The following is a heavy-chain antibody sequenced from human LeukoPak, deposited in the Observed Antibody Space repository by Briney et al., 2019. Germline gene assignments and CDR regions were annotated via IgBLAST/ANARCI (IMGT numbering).Heavy chain of an antibody. J-gene: IGHJ4*02. V-gene: IGHV4-61*01. CDR3: ACNVWGGYSFDY. D-gene: IGHD3-16*01. CDR2: IYYSGCT. Sequence: SEAVSLTCIVSVGSVSCGRCYGIWMREPPGKGLEWIGYIYYSGCTNYNPSLKSRVPISVDTSKNQLSLKLSSVTAADTAVYYCACNVWGGYSFDYWGQRTLVTVSS. CDR1: VGSVSCGRCY.